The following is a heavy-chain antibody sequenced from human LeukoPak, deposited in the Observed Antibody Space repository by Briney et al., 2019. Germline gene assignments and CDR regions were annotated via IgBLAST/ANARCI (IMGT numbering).Heavy chain of an antibody. V-gene: IGHV1-8*01. J-gene: IGHJ4*02. CDR3: VRTPPNWGFDY. CDR1: GYTFTTHD. Sequence: ASVKVSCKASGYTFTTHDINWVRQATGQGLEWLGWMSPNSGDTGYAQKFQGRVAMTSDSSISTAYMELSSLRSEDTAIYYCVRTPPNWGFDYWGQGTLVTVSS. D-gene: IGHD7-27*01. CDR2: MSPNSGDT.